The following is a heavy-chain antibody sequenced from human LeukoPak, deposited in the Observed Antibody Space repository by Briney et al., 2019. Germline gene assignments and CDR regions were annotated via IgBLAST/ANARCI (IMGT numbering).Heavy chain of an antibody. CDR1: GFTFSTYC. Sequence: SGGSLRLSCVASGFTFSTYCMHWIRQAPGKGLVWVARIHSDGSSTTYADSVKGRFTISRDNAKNTLYLQMNSLRAEDTAVYYCARGQSGFGELLDWGQGTLVTVSS. D-gene: IGHD3-10*01. J-gene: IGHJ4*02. CDR3: ARGQSGFGELLD. V-gene: IGHV3-74*01. CDR2: IHSDGSST.